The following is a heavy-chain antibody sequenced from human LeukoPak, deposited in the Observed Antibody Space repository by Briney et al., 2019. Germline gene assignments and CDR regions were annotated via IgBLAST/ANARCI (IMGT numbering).Heavy chain of an antibody. Sequence: PSETLSLTCAVYGGSFSGYYWSWIRQPPGKGLEWIGEINHSGSTNYNPSLKGRVTISVDTSKNQFSLKLSSVTAADTAVYYCARAQYSGSYHPLRWYFDLWGRGTLVTVSS. J-gene: IGHJ2*01. CDR1: GGSFSGYY. CDR3: ARAQYSGSYHPLRWYFDL. D-gene: IGHD1-26*01. CDR2: INHSGST. V-gene: IGHV4-34*01.